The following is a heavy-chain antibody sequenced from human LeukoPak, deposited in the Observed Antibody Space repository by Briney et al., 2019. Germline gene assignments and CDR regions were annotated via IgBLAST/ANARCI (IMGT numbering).Heavy chain of an antibody. J-gene: IGHJ6*03. CDR3: ARGQRDRYKNSPSAYYYYYTDF. D-gene: IGHD5-24*01. V-gene: IGHV4-34*01. CDR2: INHSGST. Sequence: SETLSLTCAVYGGSFSGYYWSWIRQPPGKGLEWIGEINHSGSTNYNPSLKSRVTISVDTSKNQFSLKLSSVTAADTAVYYCARGQRDRYKNSPSAYYYYYTDFCAKGPRSPSP. CDR1: GGSFSGYY.